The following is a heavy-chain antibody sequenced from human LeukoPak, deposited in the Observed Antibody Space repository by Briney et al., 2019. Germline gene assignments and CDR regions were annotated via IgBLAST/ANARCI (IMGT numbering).Heavy chain of an antibody. J-gene: IGHJ5*02. Sequence: INPNSANTGYAQTFQGRVTMNRKTSISTAYMELSSLRSEDTAVYYCARGRILYSTPRLFDPWGQGTLVTVSS. CDR2: INPNSANT. V-gene: IGHV1-8*01. D-gene: IGHD2-8*01. CDR3: ARGRILYSTPRLFDP.